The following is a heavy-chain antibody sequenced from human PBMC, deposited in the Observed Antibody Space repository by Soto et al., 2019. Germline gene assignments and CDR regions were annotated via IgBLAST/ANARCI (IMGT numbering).Heavy chain of an antibody. V-gene: IGHV2-5*02. J-gene: IGHJ6*02. CDR1: GFSLSTSGVG. D-gene: IGHD2-15*01. CDR3: EYLPCSGGSCYWFSFSGMDV. CDR2: IYWDDDK. Sequence: QITLKESGPTLVKPTQTLTLTCTFSGFSLSTSGVGVAWIRQPPGKALEWLALIYWDDDKRYRQSLESRLTITTDTSKNQVVLTMTNMDSVDTDTDYCEYLPCSGGSCYWFSFSGMDVWGQGTTVPVSS.